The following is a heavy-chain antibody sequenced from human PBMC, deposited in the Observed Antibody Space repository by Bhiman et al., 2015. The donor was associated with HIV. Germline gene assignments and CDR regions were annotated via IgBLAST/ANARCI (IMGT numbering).Heavy chain of an antibody. CDR3: AKVGALGYSSSWGYDAFDI. V-gene: IGHV3-23*01. D-gene: IGHD6-13*01. CDR2: ISGSGGST. J-gene: IGHJ3*02. CDR1: GFTFSSYA. Sequence: EVQLLESGGGLVQPGGSLRLSGAASGFTFSSYAMSWVRQAPGKGLEWVSVISGSGGSTYYADSVKGRFTISRDNSKNTLYLQMKSLRAEDTAVYYCAKVGALGYSSSWGYDAFDIWGQGTMVTVSS.